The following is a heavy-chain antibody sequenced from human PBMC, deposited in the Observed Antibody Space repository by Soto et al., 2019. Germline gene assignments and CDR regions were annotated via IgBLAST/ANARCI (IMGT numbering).Heavy chain of an antibody. CDR3: ARDVEQQLAYYYYYYMDV. D-gene: IGHD6-13*01. CDR1: GFTVSSNY. J-gene: IGHJ6*03. Sequence: EVQLVESGGGLVQPGGSLRLSCAASGFTVSSNYMSWVRQAPGKGLEWVSVIYSGGSTYYADSVKGRFTISRDNSKNTLYLQMNSLRAEDTAVYYCARDVEQQLAYYYYYYMDVWSKGTTVTVSS. V-gene: IGHV3-66*01. CDR2: IYSGGST.